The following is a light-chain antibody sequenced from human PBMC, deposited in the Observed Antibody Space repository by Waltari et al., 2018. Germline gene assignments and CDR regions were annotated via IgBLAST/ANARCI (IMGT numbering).Light chain of an antibody. CDR2: DVS. Sequence: VGGYDYVSWYQQHPGEAPKLIIYDVSKWPSGVPDRFSGSKSGNTASLTISGLQAEDEADYYCCSYAGSYTFVFGSATQVSVL. CDR1: VGGYDY. V-gene: IGLV2-11*03. CDR3: CSYAGSYTFV. J-gene: IGLJ1*01.